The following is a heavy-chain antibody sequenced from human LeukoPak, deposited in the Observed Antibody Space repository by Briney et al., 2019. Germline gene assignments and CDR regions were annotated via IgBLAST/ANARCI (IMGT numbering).Heavy chain of an antibody. D-gene: IGHD5-24*01. CDR2: IIPIFGTA. CDR1: GGTFSSYA. Sequence: SVKVSCKASGGTFSSYAISWVRQAPGQGLEWMGGIIPIFGTANYAQKFQGRVTITADESTSTAYMELSSLRSEDTAVYYCARVGYNSGLYYYYYYMDVWGKGTTVTVSS. J-gene: IGHJ6*03. V-gene: IGHV1-69*13. CDR3: ARVGYNSGLYYYYYYMDV.